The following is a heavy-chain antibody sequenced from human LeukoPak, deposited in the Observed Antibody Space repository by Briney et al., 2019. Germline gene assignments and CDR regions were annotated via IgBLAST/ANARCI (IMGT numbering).Heavy chain of an antibody. CDR3: ARDARNTAMGAFDY. J-gene: IGHJ4*02. CDR1: GFTFSSYS. CDR2: ISSSSSYI. V-gene: IGHV3-21*01. Sequence: GGSLRLSCAASGFTFSSYSMNWVRQAPGKGLEWVSSISSSSSYIYYADSVKGRFTISRDNAKNSLYLQMNSLRAEDTAVYYCARDARNTAMGAFDYWGQGTLVTVSS. D-gene: IGHD5-18*01.